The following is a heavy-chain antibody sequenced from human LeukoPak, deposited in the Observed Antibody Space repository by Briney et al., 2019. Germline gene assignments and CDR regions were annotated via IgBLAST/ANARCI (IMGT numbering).Heavy chain of an antibody. V-gene: IGHV3-23*01. J-gene: IGHJ4*02. CDR2: ISGSGGST. D-gene: IGHD3-22*01. Sequence: PGGSLRLSCAASGFTFSTYAMSWVRQAPGKGLKWVSAISGSGGSTYYADSVKGRFTISRDNSKNTLYLQMNSLRAEDTAVYYCAKDGSHGSSGYYPPYFDYWGQGTLVTVSS. CDR3: AKDGSHGSSGYYPPYFDY. CDR1: GFTFSTYA.